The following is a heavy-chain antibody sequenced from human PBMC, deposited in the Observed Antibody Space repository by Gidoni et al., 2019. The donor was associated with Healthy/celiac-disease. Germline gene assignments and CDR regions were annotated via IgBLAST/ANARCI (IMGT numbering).Heavy chain of an antibody. D-gene: IGHD2-2*01. CDR2: IYHSGST. CDR3: ARGEYCSSTSCYPSMGYNWFDP. Sequence: KGLEWIGEIYHSGSTNYNPSLKSRVTISVDKSKNQFSLKLSSVTAAETAVYYCARGEYCSSTSCYPSMGYNWFDPWGQGTLVTVSS. J-gene: IGHJ5*02. V-gene: IGHV4-4*02.